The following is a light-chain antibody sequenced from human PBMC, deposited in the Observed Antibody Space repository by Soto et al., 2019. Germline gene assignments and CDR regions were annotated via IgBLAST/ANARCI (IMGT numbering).Light chain of an antibody. CDR2: DAS. J-gene: IGKJ1*01. CDR1: QSVGSK. CDR3: QHYNSYSEA. V-gene: IGKV3D-15*01. Sequence: PGERATLSCRASQSVGSKLAWYQQRPGQAPRLLIYDASNRATGIPARFSGSGSGTEFSLTISSLQSDDFATYYCQHYNSYSEAFGQGTKVELK.